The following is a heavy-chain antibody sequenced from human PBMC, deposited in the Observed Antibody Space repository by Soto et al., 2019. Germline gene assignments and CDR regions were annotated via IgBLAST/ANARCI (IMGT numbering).Heavy chain of an antibody. CDR1: GDTFTDYY. D-gene: IGHD2-21*02. CDR3: ARGGHVVVVTAALDY. CDR2: VNPSGGHT. Sequence: QVQLVQSGAEVKNPGASVKVSCKASGDTFTDYYIHWVRQAPGQGLEGMGTVNPSGGHTTYAQHFLGRMTMTRDTSTSTLYMELTSLTSEDTAVYYCARGGHVVVVTAALDYWGQGNLVTVSS. V-gene: IGHV1-46*01. J-gene: IGHJ4*02.